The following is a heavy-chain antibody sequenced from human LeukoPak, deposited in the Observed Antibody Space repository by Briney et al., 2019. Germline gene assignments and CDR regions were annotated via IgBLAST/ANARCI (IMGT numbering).Heavy chain of an antibody. CDR2: ISSSGSTI. CDR3: ARGFATVRGVLDY. D-gene: IGHD3-10*01. Sequence: GGTLRLSCATSGFTFRTYGMSWVRQAPGKGLEWVSAISSSGSTIYYADSVKGRFTISRDNAKNSLYLQMNSLRAEDTAVYYCARGFATVRGVLDYWGQGTLVTVSS. V-gene: IGHV3-21*04. J-gene: IGHJ4*02. CDR1: GFTFRTYG.